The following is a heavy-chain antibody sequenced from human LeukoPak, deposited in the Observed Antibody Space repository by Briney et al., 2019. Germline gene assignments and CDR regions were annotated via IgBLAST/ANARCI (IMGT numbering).Heavy chain of an antibody. Sequence: SGGSLRLSCAAFSSYAMSWIRQRPGKGLEWVSGISGSGATTYYADSVKGRFTISRDNSMNTLHLQMNSLRAEDTAVYYCAKGGYGYNPKGRGMDVWDQGITVTVSS. V-gene: IGHV3-23*01. CDR3: AKGGYGYNPKGRGMDV. J-gene: IGHJ6*02. CDR2: ISGSGATT. CDR1: SSYA. D-gene: IGHD5-24*01.